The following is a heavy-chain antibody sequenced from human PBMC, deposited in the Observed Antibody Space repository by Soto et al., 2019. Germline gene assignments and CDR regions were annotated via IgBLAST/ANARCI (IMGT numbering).Heavy chain of an antibody. CDR2: IRDKAHSYTT. D-gene: IGHD3-22*01. CDR3: ARPHSTTYYGSYFDY. V-gene: IGHV3-72*01. J-gene: IGHJ4*02. CDR1: GFTFSDHY. Sequence: EVQLVESGGGLVQPGGSLRLSCAASGFTFSDHYMDWVRQVPGKGLEWVGRIRDKAHSYTTEYAASVKGRFTISRDDSNTSLYLQMNSLKTEDTAVYYCARPHSTTYYGSYFDYWGQGTLVTVSS.